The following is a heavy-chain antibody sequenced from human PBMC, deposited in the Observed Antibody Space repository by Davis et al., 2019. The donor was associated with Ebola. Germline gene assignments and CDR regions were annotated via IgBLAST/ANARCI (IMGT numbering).Heavy chain of an antibody. J-gene: IGHJ3*02. D-gene: IGHD1-14*01. Sequence: GSLRLSCTVSGGSISSSSYYWGWIRQPPGKGLEWIGSSYYSGSTYYNPSLKSRVTISVDTSKNQFSLKLSSVTAADTAVYYCARQHGPDDAFDIWGQGTMVTVSS. CDR3: ARQHGPDDAFDI. V-gene: IGHV4-39*01. CDR2: SYYSGST. CDR1: GGSISSSSYY.